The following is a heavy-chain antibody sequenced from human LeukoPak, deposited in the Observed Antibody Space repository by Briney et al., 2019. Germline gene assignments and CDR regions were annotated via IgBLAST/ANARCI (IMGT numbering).Heavy chain of an antibody. V-gene: IGHV1-69*06. CDR2: IIPIFGTA. Sequence: GASVEVSCKASGGTFSSYAISWVRQAPGQGLEWMGGIIPIFGTANYAQKFQGRVTITADKSTSTAYMELSSLRSEDTAVYYCARDGGGSYGPNYYYYYGMDVWGKGTTVTVSS. CDR3: ARDGGGSYGPNYYYYYGMDV. CDR1: GGTFSSYA. D-gene: IGHD5-18*01. J-gene: IGHJ6*04.